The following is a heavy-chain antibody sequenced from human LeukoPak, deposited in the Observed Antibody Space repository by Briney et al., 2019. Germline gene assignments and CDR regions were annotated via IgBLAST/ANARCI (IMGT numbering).Heavy chain of an antibody. J-gene: IGHJ6*02. CDR1: GYSFATRW. V-gene: IGHV5-51*01. D-gene: IGHD3-10*01. CDR2: IYPDDSDA. CDR3: ARGAYGSGSYYNYYGMDV. Sequence: GESLKISCKCSGYSFATRWVAWVRQMPGKGLEWMGIIYPDDSDARYSPSFQGQATISADKSISTAYLQWSSLKASDTAMYFCARGAYGSGSYYNYYGMDVWGQGTTVTVSS.